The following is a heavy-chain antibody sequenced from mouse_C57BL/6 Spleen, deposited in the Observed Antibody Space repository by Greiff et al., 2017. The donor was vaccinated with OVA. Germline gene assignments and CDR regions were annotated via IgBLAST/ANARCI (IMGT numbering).Heavy chain of an antibody. CDR3: ARDYGSSYDFDV. CDR1: GYAFTNYL. V-gene: IGHV1-54*01. CDR2: INPGSGGT. D-gene: IGHD1-1*01. J-gene: IGHJ1*03. Sequence: QVQLKESGAELVRPGTSVKVSCKASGYAFTNYLIEWVKQRPGQGLEWIGVINPGSGGTNYNEKFKGKATLTADKSSSTAYMQLRSLTSEDSAVYFCARDYGSSYDFDVWGTGTTVTVSS.